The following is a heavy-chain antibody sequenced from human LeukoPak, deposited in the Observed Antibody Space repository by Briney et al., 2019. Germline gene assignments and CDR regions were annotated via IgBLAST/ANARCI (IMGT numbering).Heavy chain of an antibody. J-gene: IGHJ3*02. V-gene: IGHV4-59*01. D-gene: IGHD2-8*01. CDR1: GASITSYY. Sequence: SETLSLTCTVSGASITSYYWSWVRQPPGKGLEWIGYIYYSGATDYNPSLKSRVTMSVDTSKNQFSLKLSSVTAADTAVYYGARKGVLDIWGQGTMVTVSS. CDR3: ARKGVLDI. CDR2: IYYSGAT.